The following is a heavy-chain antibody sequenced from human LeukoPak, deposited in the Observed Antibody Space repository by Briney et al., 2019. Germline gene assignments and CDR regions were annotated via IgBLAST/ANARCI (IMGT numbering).Heavy chain of an antibody. CDR2: IYYTGST. Sequence: PSQTLSLTCTVSGGSISSGGYYWSWIRQLPGKGLEWIGYIYYTGSTYYNPSLKSRVMISVDTSTKQFSLKLSSVTAADTAVYYCARVGGYDFWSGPFDYWGQGTLVTVSS. CDR1: GGSISSGGYY. J-gene: IGHJ4*02. V-gene: IGHV4-31*03. D-gene: IGHD3-3*01. CDR3: ARVGGYDFWSGPFDY.